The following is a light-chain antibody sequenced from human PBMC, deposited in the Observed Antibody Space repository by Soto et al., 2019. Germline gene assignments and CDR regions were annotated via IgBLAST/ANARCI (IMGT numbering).Light chain of an antibody. CDR1: SSDVGSYNL. CDR2: EGS. CDR3: CSYAGGGTLYV. J-gene: IGLJ1*01. V-gene: IGLV2-23*03. Sequence: QSVLTQPASVSGSPGQSITISCTGTSSDVGSYNLVSWYQQHPGKAPKLIIYEGSKRPSGVSNRFSGSKSGNTASLTVSGLQAEDQADYYCCSYAGGGTLYVFGTRTKVTVL.